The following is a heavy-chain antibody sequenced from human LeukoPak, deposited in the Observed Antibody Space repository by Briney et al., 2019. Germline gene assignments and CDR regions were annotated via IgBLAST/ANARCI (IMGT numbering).Heavy chain of an antibody. Sequence: SETLSLTCTVSGGSISSSSYYWGWIRQPPGKGLEWIGSIYYSGSTYYNPSLKSRVTISVDTSKNQFSLKLSSVTAADTAVYYCARRGYDFWSGYYTDYWGQRTLVTVSS. CDR2: IYYSGST. CDR1: GGSISSSSYY. D-gene: IGHD3-3*01. V-gene: IGHV4-39*01. CDR3: ARRGYDFWSGYYTDY. J-gene: IGHJ4*02.